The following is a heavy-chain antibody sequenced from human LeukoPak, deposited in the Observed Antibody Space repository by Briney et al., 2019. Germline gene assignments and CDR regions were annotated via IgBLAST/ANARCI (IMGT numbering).Heavy chain of an antibody. CDR3: AKDRHIVVVTAMGEFNWFDP. D-gene: IGHD2-21*02. CDR1: GFTFSSYA. V-gene: IGHV3-23*01. J-gene: IGHJ5*02. Sequence: GGSLRLSCAASGFTFSSYAMSWVRQAPGKGLEWVSAISGSGGSTYYADSVKGRFTISRDNSKNTLYLQMNSLRAEDTAVYYCAKDRHIVVVTAMGEFNWFDPWGQGTLVTVSS. CDR2: ISGSGGST.